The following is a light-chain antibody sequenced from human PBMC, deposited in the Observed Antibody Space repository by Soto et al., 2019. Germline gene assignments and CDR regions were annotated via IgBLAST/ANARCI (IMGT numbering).Light chain of an antibody. CDR3: QAWDSSTVV. J-gene: IGLJ2*01. Sequence: SYELTQPPSVSVSPGKTASITCSGDKLGDKYACWYQQKPGQSPVLVIYQDSKRPSGITERFSGSNSGNTATLTISGTQAMDEADYYCQAWDSSTVVFGGGTKLTVL. CDR2: QDS. V-gene: IGLV3-1*01. CDR1: KLGDKY.